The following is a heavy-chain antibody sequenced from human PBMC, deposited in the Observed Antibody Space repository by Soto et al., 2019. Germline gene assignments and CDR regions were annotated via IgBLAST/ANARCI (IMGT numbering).Heavy chain of an antibody. CDR3: ARSRWLHPPDLDY. CDR2: IYYSGST. D-gene: IGHD5-12*01. Sequence: SETLSLTCTVSGGSISSYYWSWIRQPPGKGLEWIGYIYYSGSTNYNPSLKSRVTISVDTSKNQFSLKLSSVTAADTAVYYCARSRWLHPPDLDYWGQGTLVTVSS. CDR1: GGSISSYY. J-gene: IGHJ4*02. V-gene: IGHV4-59*01.